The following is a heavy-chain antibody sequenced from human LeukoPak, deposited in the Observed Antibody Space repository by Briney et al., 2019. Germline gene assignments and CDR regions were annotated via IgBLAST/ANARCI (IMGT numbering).Heavy chain of an antibody. CDR3: ARGFTGGYIDY. Sequence: GGSLRLSCAASGFTFSSYGMHGVRQAPGKGLEWVAVIWYDGSNKYYADSVKGRFTISRDNSKNTLYLQMNSLRAEDTAVYYCARGFTGGYIDYWGQGTLVSVSS. CDR1: GFTFSSYG. CDR2: IWYDGSNK. D-gene: IGHD2-8*02. V-gene: IGHV3-33*01. J-gene: IGHJ4*02.